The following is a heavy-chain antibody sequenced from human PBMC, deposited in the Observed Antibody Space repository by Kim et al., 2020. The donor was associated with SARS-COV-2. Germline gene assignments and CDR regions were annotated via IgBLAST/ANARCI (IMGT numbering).Heavy chain of an antibody. J-gene: IGHJ6*02. V-gene: IGHV3-30*18. CDR1: GFTFSSYG. CDR3: ANTRSGSYYYGMDV. CDR2: ISYDGSNK. D-gene: IGHD1-26*01. Sequence: GGSLRLSCAASGFTFSSYGMHWVRQAPGKGLEWVAVISYDGSNKYYADSVKGRFTISRDNSKNTLCLQMNSLRAEDTAVYYCANTRSGSYYYGMDVWGQGTTVTVSS.